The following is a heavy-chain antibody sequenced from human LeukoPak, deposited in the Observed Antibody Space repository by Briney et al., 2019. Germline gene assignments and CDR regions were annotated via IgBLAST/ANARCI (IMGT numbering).Heavy chain of an antibody. Sequence: PGRSLRLSCAASGFTFDDYAMHWVRQAPGKGLEWVSGISWNSDSIGYADSVKGRFTISRDNAKNTLYLQMNSLRVEDTALYYCAKDVDSMDSTGGMDVWGQGTTVTVSS. J-gene: IGHJ6*02. CDR3: AKDVDSMDSTGGMDV. CDR1: GFTFDDYA. D-gene: IGHD5-12*01. V-gene: IGHV3-9*01. CDR2: ISWNSDSI.